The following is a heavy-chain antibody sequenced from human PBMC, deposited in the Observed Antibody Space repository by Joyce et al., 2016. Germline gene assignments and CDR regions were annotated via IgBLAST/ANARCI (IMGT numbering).Heavy chain of an antibody. CDR3: AKADYGDKIDAFDI. Sequence: EVQLVESGGGLVQPGGSLRLSCAAFGFTFSSYSMNWVRQDPGKGLEWVSYISSSSSTIYYADSVKGRFTISRDNAKNSLYLQMNSLRAEDTAVYYCAKADYGDKIDAFDIWGQGTMVTVSS. CDR1: GFTFSSYS. D-gene: IGHD4-17*01. CDR2: ISSSSSTI. V-gene: IGHV3-48*01. J-gene: IGHJ3*02.